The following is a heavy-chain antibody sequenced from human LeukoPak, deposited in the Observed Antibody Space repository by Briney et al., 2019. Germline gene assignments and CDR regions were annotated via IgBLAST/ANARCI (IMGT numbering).Heavy chain of an antibody. J-gene: IGHJ3*02. CDR3: VRGSGRLRAFDI. CDR1: GYTFTGYY. CDR2: INPNSGGT. Sequence: ASVKVSCKASGYTFTGYYMHWVRQAPGQGLEWMGWINPNSGGTNYAQKFQGRVTMTRDTSISTAYMELSRLRSDDTAVYYCVRGSGRLRAFDIWGQGTMVTVSS. V-gene: IGHV1-2*02. D-gene: IGHD5-18*01.